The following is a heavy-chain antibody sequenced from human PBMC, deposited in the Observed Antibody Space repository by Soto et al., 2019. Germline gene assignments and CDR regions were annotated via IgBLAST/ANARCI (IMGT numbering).Heavy chain of an antibody. Sequence: QLQLQESGPGLVKPSETLSLTCTVSGGSISSSSYYWGWLRQPPGKGLEWIGSIYYSGSTYYNPSLKSRVTISVDTSKNQFSLKLSSVTAADTAVYYCARRRYCSSTSCSGSGTPFDYWGQGTLVTVSS. V-gene: IGHV4-39*01. CDR1: GGSISSSSYY. D-gene: IGHD2-2*01. CDR2: IYYSGST. CDR3: ARRRYCSSTSCSGSGTPFDY. J-gene: IGHJ4*02.